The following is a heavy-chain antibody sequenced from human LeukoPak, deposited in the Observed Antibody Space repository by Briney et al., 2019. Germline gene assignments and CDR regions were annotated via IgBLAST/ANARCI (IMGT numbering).Heavy chain of an antibody. J-gene: IGHJ4*02. Sequence: ASVKVSCKASGYTFTGYYMHWVRQAPGQGLEWMGWINPDSGGTNYAQKFQGGVTMTRDTSISTAYMELSRLRSDDTAVYYCARVNSGYDGSLDYWGQGTLVTVSS. CDR1: GYTFTGYY. D-gene: IGHD5-12*01. V-gene: IGHV1-2*02. CDR2: INPDSGGT. CDR3: ARVNSGYDGSLDY.